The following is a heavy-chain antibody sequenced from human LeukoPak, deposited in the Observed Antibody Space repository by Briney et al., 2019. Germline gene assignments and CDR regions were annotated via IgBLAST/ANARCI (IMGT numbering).Heavy chain of an antibody. J-gene: IGHJ4*02. CDR2: ISGSGGST. CDR3: AKGRYFDWSYCYFDY. D-gene: IGHD3-9*01. V-gene: IGHV3-23*01. CDR1: GFTFSSYA. Sequence: GGSLRLSCAASGFTFSSYAMSWVRQAPGKGLEWVSAISGSGGSTYYADSVRGRFTISRDNSKNTLYLQMNSLRAEDTAVYYCAKGRYFDWSYCYFDYWGQGTLVTVSS.